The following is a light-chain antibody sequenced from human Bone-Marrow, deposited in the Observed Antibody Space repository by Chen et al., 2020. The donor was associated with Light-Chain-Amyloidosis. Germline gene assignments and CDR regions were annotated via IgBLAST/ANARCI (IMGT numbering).Light chain of an antibody. V-gene: IGKV4-1*01. J-gene: IGKJ1*01. CDR2: RES. CDR3: HQYCSTPRT. Sequence: DIVLTQSPASLSVSLGDRATINCKSSQSVLHSRNNKHYLAWYQPKPGQPPNLLIYRESTRESGVPDRFSGSGSGTDFTLTISSLQAEDVAVYYCHQYCSTPRTFGQGTKVEIK. CDR1: QSVLHSRNNKHY.